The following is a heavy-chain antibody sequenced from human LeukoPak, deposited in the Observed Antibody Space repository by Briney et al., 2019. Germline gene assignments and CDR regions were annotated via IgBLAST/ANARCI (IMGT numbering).Heavy chain of an antibody. D-gene: IGHD6-13*01. Sequence: SETLSLTCTVSGGSISSYYWSWIRQPPGKGLEWIGYIYYSGSTNYNPSLKSRVTISVDTSKNQFSLELSSVTAADTAVYYCARDIAAAGIDYWGQGTLVTVSS. CDR2: IYYSGST. CDR1: GGSISSYY. V-gene: IGHV4-59*01. CDR3: ARDIAAAGIDY. J-gene: IGHJ4*02.